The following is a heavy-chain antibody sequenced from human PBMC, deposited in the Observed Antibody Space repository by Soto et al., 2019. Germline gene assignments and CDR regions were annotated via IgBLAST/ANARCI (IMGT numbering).Heavy chain of an antibody. V-gene: IGHV1-69*01. D-gene: IGHD6-19*01. CDR2: IIPIFGTA. CDR1: GGTFSSYA. Sequence: QVQLVQSGAEVKKPGSSVKVSCKASGGTFSSYAISWVRQAPGQGLEWMGGIIPIFGTANYAQKFQGRVTITADESTSTAYMELSSLRSEDTAVYYCARARASAPQWPSKGGDYYYYGMDVWGQGTTVTVSS. CDR3: ARARASAPQWPSKGGDYYYYGMDV. J-gene: IGHJ6*02.